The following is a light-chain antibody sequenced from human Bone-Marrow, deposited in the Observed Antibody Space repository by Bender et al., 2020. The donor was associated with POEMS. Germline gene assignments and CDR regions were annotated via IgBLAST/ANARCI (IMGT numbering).Light chain of an antibody. V-gene: IGLV1-44*01. Sequence: QSVLTQPPSASATPGQRVTISCSRSASDRGTTPINWYQHLPGTAPKLIIYNSDQRPSGVPDRFSASKSGTSASLAISGLQSEDEADYHRAAWDDGLNVVVFGGGTKLTVL. CDR2: NSD. CDR3: AAWDDGLNVVV. CDR1: ASDRGTTP. J-gene: IGLJ3*02.